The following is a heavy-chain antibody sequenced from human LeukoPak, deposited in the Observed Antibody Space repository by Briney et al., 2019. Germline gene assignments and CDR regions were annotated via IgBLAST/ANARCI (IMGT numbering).Heavy chain of an antibody. D-gene: IGHD4-17*01. V-gene: IGHV1-18*01. CDR3: ARVFDFGDNGDDAFDT. CDR2: ISGYNGNT. Sequence: ASVKVSCKTSGYRFNAYGISWVRQAPGQGLEWMGWISGYNGNTNYGEKVQGRLTMTLDTSTTTAYMELSGLRSDDTAVYYCARVFDFGDNGDDAFDTWGQGTLVTISS. CDR1: GYRFNAYG. J-gene: IGHJ3*02.